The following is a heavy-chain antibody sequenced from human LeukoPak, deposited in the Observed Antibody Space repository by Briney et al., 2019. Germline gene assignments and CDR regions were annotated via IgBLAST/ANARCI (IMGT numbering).Heavy chain of an antibody. D-gene: IGHD6-19*01. V-gene: IGHV3-74*01. CDR1: GFTFSSYW. Sequence: SGGSLRLSCAASGFTFSSYWMHWVRQAPGKGLVWVSRINSDGSSTSYADSVKGRFTISRDNAKNTLYLQMNSLRAEDVAVYYCARGIVVAGMEAWFDPWGQGTLVIVSS. J-gene: IGHJ5*02. CDR2: INSDGSST. CDR3: ARGIVVAGMEAWFDP.